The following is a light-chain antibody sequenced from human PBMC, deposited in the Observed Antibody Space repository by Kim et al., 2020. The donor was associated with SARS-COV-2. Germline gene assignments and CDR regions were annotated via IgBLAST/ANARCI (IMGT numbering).Light chain of an antibody. J-gene: IGLJ2*01. CDR3: NSRDSSGPVV. Sequence: SSELTQDPAVSVALGQTVRITCQGDSLRSYYASWYQQKPGQAPVLVIYGKNNRPSGIPDRFSGFSSGNTASLTITGAQAEDEADYYCNSRDSSGPVVFGG. V-gene: IGLV3-19*01. CDR2: GKN. CDR1: SLRSYY.